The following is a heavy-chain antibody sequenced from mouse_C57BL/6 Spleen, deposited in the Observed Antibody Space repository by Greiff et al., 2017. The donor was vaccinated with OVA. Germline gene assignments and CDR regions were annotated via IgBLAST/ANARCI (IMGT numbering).Heavy chain of an antibody. D-gene: IGHD2-1*01. V-gene: IGHV5-4*03. Sequence: EVNVVESGGGLVKPGGSLKLSCAASGFTFSSYAMSWVRQTPEKRLEWVATISDGGSYTYYPDNVKGRFTISRDNAKNNLYLQMSHLKSEDTAMYYCARTLYYGNWYFDVWGTGTTVTVSS. J-gene: IGHJ1*03. CDR1: GFTFSSYA. CDR2: ISDGGSYT. CDR3: ARTLYYGNWYFDV.